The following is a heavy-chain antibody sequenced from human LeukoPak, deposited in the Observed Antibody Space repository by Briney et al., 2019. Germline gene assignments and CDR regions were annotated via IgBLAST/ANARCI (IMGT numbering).Heavy chain of an antibody. CDR3: AREGTEHSPGDFDP. CDR1: GYTFTGYY. Sequence: ASVKVSCKASGYTFTGYYMHWVRQAPGQGLEWMGWMNPKSGGTKYARKFHDRVTMTRDTSINTAYMELNRLTSDDTAVYYCAREGTEHSPGDFDPWGQGSLVTVSS. J-gene: IGHJ5*02. CDR2: MNPKSGGT. V-gene: IGHV1-2*02. D-gene: IGHD1-26*01.